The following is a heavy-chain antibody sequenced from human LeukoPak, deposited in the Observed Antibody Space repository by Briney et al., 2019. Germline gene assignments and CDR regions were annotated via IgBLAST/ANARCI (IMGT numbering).Heavy chain of an antibody. J-gene: IGHJ4*02. V-gene: IGHV3-15*01. CDR3: TTGYDYGDPGYFDY. D-gene: IGHD4-17*01. CDR1: GFTFSNAW. Sequence: PGGSLRLSCAASGFTFSNAWMSWVRQAPGKGLERVGRIKSKTDGGTTDYAAPVKGRFTISRDDSKNTLYLQMNSLKTEDTAVYYCTTGYDYGDPGYFDYWGQGTLVTVSP. CDR2: IKSKTDGGTT.